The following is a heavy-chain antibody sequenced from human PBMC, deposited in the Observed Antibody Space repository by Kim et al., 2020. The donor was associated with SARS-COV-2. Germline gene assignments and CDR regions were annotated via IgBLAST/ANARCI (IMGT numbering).Heavy chain of an antibody. D-gene: IGHD6-13*01. V-gene: IGHV5-10-1*01. Sequence: GESLKISCKGSGYSFTSYWISWVRQMPGKGLEWMGRIDPSDSYTNYSPSFQGHVTISADKSISTAYLQWSSLKASDTAMYYCAIAAAGILWAYLDWGQGTLVTVSS. J-gene: IGHJ4*02. CDR1: GYSFTSYW. CDR2: IDPSDSYT. CDR3: AIAAAGILWAYLD.